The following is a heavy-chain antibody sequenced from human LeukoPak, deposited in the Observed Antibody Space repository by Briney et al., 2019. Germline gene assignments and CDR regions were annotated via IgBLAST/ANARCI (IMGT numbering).Heavy chain of an antibody. CDR2: ISGSGGRT. V-gene: IGHV3-23*01. Sequence: GGSLRLSCAASGFTFSNYAMSWVRQALGKGLEWVSAISGSGGRTYYADSVKGRFTISRDNSKNTLHLQMNGLRAEDTAVYYCAKDGEVVVTATPDYWGRGTLVTVSS. CDR3: AKDGEVVVTATPDY. J-gene: IGHJ4*02. D-gene: IGHD2-15*01. CDR1: GFTFSNYA.